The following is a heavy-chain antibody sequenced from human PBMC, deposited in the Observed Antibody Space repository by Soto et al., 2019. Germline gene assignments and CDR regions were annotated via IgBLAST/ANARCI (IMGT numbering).Heavy chain of an antibody. CDR2: INDSGTA. Sequence: QVQLQQWGAGLLKPSETLSLTCAVSGASINTYYWTWIRQPPGKGLEWIGEINDSGTAKYNASLKSRVTIAVDTSKNQFSLRLSSVTATDTAVYYCAGVNGFYWYMDVWGKGTAVSVSS. CDR1: GASINTYY. CDR3: AGVNGFYWYMDV. J-gene: IGHJ6*03. D-gene: IGHD2-8*01. V-gene: IGHV4-34*01.